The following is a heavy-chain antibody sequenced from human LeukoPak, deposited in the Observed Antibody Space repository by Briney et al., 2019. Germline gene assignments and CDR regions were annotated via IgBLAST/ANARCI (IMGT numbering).Heavy chain of an antibody. CDR3: ARDGDYVANYYYGMDV. J-gene: IGHJ6*02. V-gene: IGHV3-30-3*01. CDR2: ISYDGSNK. D-gene: IGHD4-17*01. Sequence: TGGSLRLSCAASGFTFSSYAMHWVRQAPGKGLEWVAVISYDGSNKYYADSVKGRFTISRDNSKNTLYLQMNSLRAEDTAVYYCARDGDYVANYYYGMDVWGQGTTVTVSS. CDR1: GFTFSSYA.